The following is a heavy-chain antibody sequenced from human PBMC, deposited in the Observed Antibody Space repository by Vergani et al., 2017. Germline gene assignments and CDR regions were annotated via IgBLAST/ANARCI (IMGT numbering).Heavy chain of an antibody. D-gene: IGHD3-22*01. CDR3: AKADSSGLVVITPDY. J-gene: IGHJ4*02. V-gene: IGHV3-11*01. CDR1: GFTFSDYY. Sequence: QVQLVESGGGLVKPGGSLRLSCAASGFTFSDYYMSWIRQAPGKGLEWVSYISSSGATTYYADSVKGRFTISKDKSKNTLYLQMNSLRAEDTAVYYCAKADSSGLVVITPDYWGQGTLVTVSS. CDR2: ISSSGATT.